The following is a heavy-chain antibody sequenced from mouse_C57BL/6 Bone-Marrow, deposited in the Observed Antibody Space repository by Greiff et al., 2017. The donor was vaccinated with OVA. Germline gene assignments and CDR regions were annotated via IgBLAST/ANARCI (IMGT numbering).Heavy chain of an antibody. CDR3: ASPYYYGSSGY. V-gene: IGHV1-81*01. CDR1: GYTFTSYG. D-gene: IGHD1-1*01. Sequence: QVQLQQSGAELARPGASVKLSCKASGYTFTSYGISWVKQRTGQGLEWIGEIYPRSGNTYYNEKFKGKATLTADKSSSTAYMELRSLTAEDSAVYFWASPYYYGSSGYWGQGTTLTVAA. J-gene: IGHJ2*01. CDR2: IYPRSGNT.